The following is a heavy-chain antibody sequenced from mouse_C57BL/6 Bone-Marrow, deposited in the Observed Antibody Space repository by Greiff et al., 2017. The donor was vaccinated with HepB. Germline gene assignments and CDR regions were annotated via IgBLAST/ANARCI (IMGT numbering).Heavy chain of an antibody. D-gene: IGHD2-2*01. Sequence: DVMLVESGGGLVQPGGSLSLSCAASGFTFTDYYMSWVRQPPGKALEWLGFIRNKANGYTTEYSAAVKGRFTTSRDNSQSILYLQMIALRAEDSCTYYCASHMVTTGFAYWGQGTLVTVSA. CDR2: IRNKANGYTT. CDR1: GFTFTDYY. CDR3: ASHMVTTGFAY. J-gene: IGHJ3*01. V-gene: IGHV7-3*01.